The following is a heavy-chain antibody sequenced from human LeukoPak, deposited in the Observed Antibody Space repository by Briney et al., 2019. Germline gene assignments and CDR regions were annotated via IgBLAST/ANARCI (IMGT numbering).Heavy chain of an antibody. J-gene: IGHJ6*03. Sequence: IPSETLSLTCTVSGGSISSSSYYWGWIRQPPGKGLEWIGSIYYSGSTYYNPSLKSRVTISVDTSKNQFSLKLSSVTAADTAVYYCHVAVKGYYYYYMDVWGKGTTVTVSS. D-gene: IGHD3-22*01. CDR2: IYYSGST. CDR1: GGSISSSSYY. V-gene: IGHV4-39*01. CDR3: HVAVKGYYYYYMDV.